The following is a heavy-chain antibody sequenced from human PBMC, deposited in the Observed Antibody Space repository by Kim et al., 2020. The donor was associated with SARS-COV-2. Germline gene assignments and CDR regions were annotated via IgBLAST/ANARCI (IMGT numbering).Heavy chain of an antibody. CDR1: GYTFTSYA. D-gene: IGHD5-12*01. CDR2: INAGNGNT. J-gene: IGHJ4*02. Sequence: ASVKVSCKASGYTFTSYAMHWVRQAPGQRLEWMGWINAGNGNTKYSQKFQGRVTITRDTSASTAYMELSSLRSEDTAVYYCARDSREMATIYLNFDYWGQGTLVTVSS. CDR3: ARDSREMATIYLNFDY. V-gene: IGHV1-3*01.